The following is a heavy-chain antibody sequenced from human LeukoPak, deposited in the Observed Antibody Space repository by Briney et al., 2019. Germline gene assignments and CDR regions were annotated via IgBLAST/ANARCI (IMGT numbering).Heavy chain of an antibody. CDR3: ARGGYGDRSGLKPVPLSRRGLFFDY. V-gene: IGHV4-34*01. D-gene: IGHD4-17*01. J-gene: IGHJ4*02. Sequence: PSETQSLTCAVYGGSFSGYYWSWIRQPPGKGLEWIGEINHSGSTNYNPSLKSRVTISVDTSKNQFSLKLSSVTAADTAVYYCARGGYGDRSGLKPVPLSRRGLFFDYWGQGTLVTVSS. CDR2: INHSGST. CDR1: GGSFSGYY.